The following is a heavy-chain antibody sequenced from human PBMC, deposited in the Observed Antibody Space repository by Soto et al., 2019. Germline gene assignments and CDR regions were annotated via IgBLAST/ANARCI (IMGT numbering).Heavy chain of an antibody. CDR2: TSAYNGNT. CDR1: GYTFTSYG. D-gene: IGHD3-3*01. Sequence: QVQLVQSGAEVKKPGASGKVSCKASGYTFTSYGISWVRQAPGQGLEWMGWTSAYNGNTNYAQRPQGRVTVTTSTSTSTAYRELRSLRADDMAVYYCASVNTIFGVEGSNDGGIWFDPWGQGTLVTVSS. V-gene: IGHV1-18*03. J-gene: IGHJ5*02. CDR3: ASVNTIFGVEGSNDGGIWFDP.